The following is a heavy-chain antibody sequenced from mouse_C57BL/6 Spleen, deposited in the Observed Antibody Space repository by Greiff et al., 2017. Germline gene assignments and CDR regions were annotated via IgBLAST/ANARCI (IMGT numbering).Heavy chain of an antibody. CDR3: ALNWEDYFDY. V-gene: IGHV1-64*01. D-gene: IGHD4-1*01. CDR2: IHPNSGST. J-gene: IGHJ2*01. CDR1: GYTFTSYW. Sequence: QVQLQQSGAELVKPGASVKLSCKASGYTFTSYWMHWVKQRPGQGLEWIGMIHPNSGSTNYNEKFKSKATLTVDKSSSTAYMQLSSLTSEDSAVYYCALNWEDYFDYWGQGTTLTVSS.